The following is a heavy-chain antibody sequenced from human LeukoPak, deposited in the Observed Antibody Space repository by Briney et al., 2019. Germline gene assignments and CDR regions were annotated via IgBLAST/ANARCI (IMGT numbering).Heavy chain of an antibody. Sequence: SETLSLTCAVSGGSISSSNWWSWVRQPPGKGLEWIGQIYHSGSTNYNPSLKSRVTISVDKSKNQFSLKLSSVTAADTAVYYCARGDHSSGWHPSFDYWGQGTLVTVSS. V-gene: IGHV4-4*02. CDR2: IYHSGST. D-gene: IGHD6-19*01. J-gene: IGHJ4*02. CDR3: ARGDHSSGWHPSFDY. CDR1: GGSISSSNW.